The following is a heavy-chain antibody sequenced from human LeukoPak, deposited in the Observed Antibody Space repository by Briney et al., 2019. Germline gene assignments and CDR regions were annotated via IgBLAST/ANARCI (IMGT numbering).Heavy chain of an antibody. CDR2: IYHSGST. Sequence: PSETLSLTCTVSGYSISSGYYWGWIRQPPGKGLEWIGSIYHSGSTYYNPSLKSRVTISVDTSKNQFSLKLSSVTAADTAVYYCARGREGGYDYGDNWFDPWGQGTLVTVSS. CDR1: GYSISSGYY. V-gene: IGHV4-38-2*02. J-gene: IGHJ5*02. CDR3: ARGREGGYDYGDNWFDP. D-gene: IGHD5-12*01.